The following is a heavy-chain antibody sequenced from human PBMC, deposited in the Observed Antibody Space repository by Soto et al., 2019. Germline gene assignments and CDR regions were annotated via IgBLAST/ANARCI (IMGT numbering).Heavy chain of an antibody. V-gene: IGHV1-69*06. J-gene: IGHJ6*02. CDR2: IIPIFGTA. D-gene: IGHD5-12*01. Sequence: SVKVSCKASGGTFSSYAISWVRQAPGQGLEWMGGIIPIFGTAHYAQKFQGRVTITADKSTSTAYMELSSLRSEDTAVYYCARQSGYVYYYYGMDGWGQGTRGTVSS. CDR1: GGTFSSYA. CDR3: ARQSGYVYYYYGMDG.